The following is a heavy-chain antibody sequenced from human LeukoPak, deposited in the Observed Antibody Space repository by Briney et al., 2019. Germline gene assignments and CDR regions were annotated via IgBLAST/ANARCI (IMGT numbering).Heavy chain of an antibody. CDR3: AKDLWEFGVYYYCMDV. Sequence: GGSLRLSCAASGFTFSSYAMSWVRQAPGKGLEWVSAISGSGGSTYYADSVKGRFTISRDNSKNTLYLQMNSLRAEDTAVYYCAKDLWEFGVYYYCMDVWGKGTTVTVSS. D-gene: IGHD3-10*01. V-gene: IGHV3-23*01. CDR2: ISGSGGST. CDR1: GFTFSSYA. J-gene: IGHJ6*03.